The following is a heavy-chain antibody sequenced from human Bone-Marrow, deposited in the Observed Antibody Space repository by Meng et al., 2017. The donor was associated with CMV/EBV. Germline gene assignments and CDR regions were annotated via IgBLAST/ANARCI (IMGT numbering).Heavy chain of an antibody. Sequence: ASVKVFCKASGYRLTAYYIHWVRQAPGQGLEWMGWIKSSDGGTLYAQKFQGRVTMTRDASIRIAYMELNSLTSDDSAVYFCATLPDYYLLYFFDYWGQGTPVTVSS. CDR1: GYRLTAYY. J-gene: IGHJ4*02. V-gene: IGHV1-2*02. CDR3: ATLPDYYLLYFFDY. CDR2: IKSSDGGT. D-gene: IGHD2-21*02.